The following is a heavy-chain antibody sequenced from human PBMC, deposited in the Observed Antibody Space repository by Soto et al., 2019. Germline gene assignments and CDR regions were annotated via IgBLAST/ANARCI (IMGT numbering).Heavy chain of an antibody. D-gene: IGHD6-6*01. CDR3: AKCPGGSSSCGFDY. V-gene: IGHV3-23*01. Sequence: EVQLLESGGGLVQPGGSLRLSCAASGFTFTTYAMGWVRQAPGKGLEWVSSMSTSGSSTYYADSVKGRFTLSRDSSKNTLSLQMNSLRAVDTAVYYCAKCPGGSSSCGFDYWGPGTLVTVSS. CDR2: MSTSGSST. CDR1: GFTFTTYA. J-gene: IGHJ4*02.